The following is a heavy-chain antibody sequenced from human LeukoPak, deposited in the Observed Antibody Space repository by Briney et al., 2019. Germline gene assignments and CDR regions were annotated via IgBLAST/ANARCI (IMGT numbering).Heavy chain of an antibody. CDR3: TTESCSGGSCYLYYFDY. J-gene: IGHJ4*02. Sequence: PGGSLRLSCAASGFTFSNAWMSWVRQAPGKGLEWVGRIKSKTDGGTTDYAAPVKGRFTISRDDSKNTLYLQMNSLKTEDTAVYYCTTESCSGGSCYLYYFDYWGQGTLVTVSS. V-gene: IGHV3-15*01. CDR1: GFTFSNAW. D-gene: IGHD2-15*01. CDR2: IKSKTDGGTT.